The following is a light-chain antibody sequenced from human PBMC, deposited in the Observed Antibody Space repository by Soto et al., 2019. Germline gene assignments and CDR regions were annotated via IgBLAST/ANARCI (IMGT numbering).Light chain of an antibody. CDR3: ETWDSNTRV. V-gene: IGLV4-60*02. CDR1: SGHSSYI. Sequence: QPVLTQSSSASASLGSSVKLTCTLSSGHSSYIIAWHQQQPGKAPRYLMKLEGSGSYNKGSAVPDRFSGSSSGADRYLAISTLQFEDEADYYCETWDSNTRVFGGGTKVTVL. J-gene: IGLJ3*02. CDR2: LEGSGSY.